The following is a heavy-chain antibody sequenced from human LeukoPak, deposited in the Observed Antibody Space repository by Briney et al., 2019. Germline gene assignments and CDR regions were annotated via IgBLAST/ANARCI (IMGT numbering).Heavy chain of an antibody. D-gene: IGHD2-15*01. CDR1: GYTFTSYG. CDR2: ISAYNGNT. Sequence: ASVKVSCKASGYTFTSYGISWVRQAPGQGLEWMGWISAYNGNTNYAQKLQGRVTMTTDTSTSTAYMELRSLRSDDTAVYYCARERRSGGSCYPNYYYYGMDVWGQGTTVTVSS. V-gene: IGHV1-18*01. J-gene: IGHJ6*02. CDR3: ARERRSGGSCYPNYYYYGMDV.